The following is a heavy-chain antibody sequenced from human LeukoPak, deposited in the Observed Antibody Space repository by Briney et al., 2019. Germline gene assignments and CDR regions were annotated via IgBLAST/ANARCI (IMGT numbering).Heavy chain of an antibody. V-gene: IGHV6-1*01. CDR2: TYYRSKWYN. CDR3: ARVLPSSGWHLFDY. D-gene: IGHD6-19*01. Sequence: SQTLSLTCAISGDSVSSNSAAWNWIRQSPSRGLEWLGRTYYRSKWYNDYALSVKSRITINPDTSKNQFSLQLNSVTPEDTAVYYCARVLPSSGWHLFDYWGQGTLVTVSS. CDR1: GDSVSSNSAA. J-gene: IGHJ4*02.